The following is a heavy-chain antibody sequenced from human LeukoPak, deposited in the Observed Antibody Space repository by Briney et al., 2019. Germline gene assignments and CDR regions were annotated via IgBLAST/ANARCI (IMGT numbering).Heavy chain of an antibody. CDR2: MNSGPI. CDR1: GFTFSGYS. Sequence: GGSLRLSCAASGFTFSGYSTNWVRQAPGKGLEWVASMNSGPIYYADSVKGRFTISRDNAKNSLYLQINSLRAEDTAVYFCARDTYYYDTSGYYINDLWGQGTLVTVSS. D-gene: IGHD3-22*01. CDR3: ARDTYYYDTSGYYINDL. J-gene: IGHJ5*02. V-gene: IGHV3-21*01.